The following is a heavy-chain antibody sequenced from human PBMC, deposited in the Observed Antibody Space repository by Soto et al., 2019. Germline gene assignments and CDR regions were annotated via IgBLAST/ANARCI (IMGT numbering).Heavy chain of an antibody. V-gene: IGHV3-13*01. CDR3: ARGSYCSGGSCYPIGAFDI. D-gene: IGHD2-15*01. CDR2: IGIRGDT. CDR1: GFTFSSYD. J-gene: IGHJ3*02. Sequence: EVQLVESGGGLVQPGGSLRLSCAASGFTFSSYDMHWVRQATGKGLEWVSGIGIRGDTYYPGSVRGRFTTSRENAENSLYLQMNSLRAGDTAVYYCARGSYCSGGSCYPIGAFDIWGQGTMFTVSS.